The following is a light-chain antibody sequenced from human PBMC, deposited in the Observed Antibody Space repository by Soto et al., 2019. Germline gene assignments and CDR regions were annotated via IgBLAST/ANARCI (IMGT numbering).Light chain of an antibody. Sequence: QAVVTQSPSASASLGAWVKLTCTLSSGHSSYAIAWHRQQPEKGPRYLMKLNSDGSHSKGDGIPDRFSGSSSGAERYLTISSLQSEDEADYYCQTWGTGIRVFGGGTKLTVL. CDR1: SGHSSYA. J-gene: IGLJ3*02. CDR2: LNSDGSH. V-gene: IGLV4-69*01. CDR3: QTWGTGIRV.